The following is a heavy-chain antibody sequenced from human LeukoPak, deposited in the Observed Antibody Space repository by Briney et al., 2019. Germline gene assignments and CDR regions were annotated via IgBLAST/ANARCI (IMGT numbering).Heavy chain of an antibody. D-gene: IGHD5-18*01. CDR1: GYTFTSYY. CDR3: ARAYRGYSYGYEGYYFDY. V-gene: IGHV1-46*03. Sequence: GASVKVSCKASGYTFTSYYMHWVRQAPGQGLERMGIINPSGGSTSYAQKFQGRVTMTRDTSTSTVYMELSSLRSEDTAVYYCARAYRGYSYGYEGYYFDYWGQGTLVTVSS. CDR2: INPSGGST. J-gene: IGHJ4*02.